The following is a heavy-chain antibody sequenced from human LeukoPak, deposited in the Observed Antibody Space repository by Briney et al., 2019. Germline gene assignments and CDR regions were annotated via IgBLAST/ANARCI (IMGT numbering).Heavy chain of an antibody. V-gene: IGHV4-39*01. CDR1: SGSMNTNSYY. CDR2: VDSGGTT. J-gene: IGHJ4*01. CDR3: GARRVGPLRPLDF. D-gene: IGHD5/OR15-5a*01. Sequence: SETLSLTCTVSSGSMNTNSYYWVWIRQPPGKGLEWIGNVDSGGTTYYNLALESRVIISLDTSKNQFSLKLTSVTAADKAIYFCGARRVGPLRPLDFWGQGTLVTVSS.